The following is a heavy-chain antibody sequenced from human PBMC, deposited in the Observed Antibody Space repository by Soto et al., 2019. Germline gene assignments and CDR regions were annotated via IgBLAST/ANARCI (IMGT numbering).Heavy chain of an antibody. J-gene: IGHJ4*02. D-gene: IGHD2-15*01. CDR3: ARDLRRTSGYCSGGSCYALGY. CDR2: INAGNGNT. V-gene: IGHV1-3*01. CDR1: GYTFTSYA. Sequence: QVQLVQSGAEVKKPGASVKVSCKASGYTFTSYAMHWVRQAPGQRLEWMGWINAGNGNTKYSQKFQGRVTITRDTSASTAYMELSSLRSEDTAVYYCARDLRRTSGYCSGGSCYALGYWGQGTLVTVSS.